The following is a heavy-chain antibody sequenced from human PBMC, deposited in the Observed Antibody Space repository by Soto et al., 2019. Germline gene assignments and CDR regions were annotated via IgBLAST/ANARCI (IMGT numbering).Heavy chain of an antibody. V-gene: IGHV1-69*12. Sequence: QVQLVQSGAEVKKPGSSVKVSCKASGGTFSSYAISWVRQAPGQGLEWMGGIIPIFGTANYAQKFQGRVTITADESTSTASMELSSRRSEDTAVYYCARPTRYYYDSSGQSAWFDPWGQGTLVTVST. CDR3: ARPTRYYYDSSGQSAWFDP. CDR1: GGTFSSYA. D-gene: IGHD3-22*01. CDR2: IIPIFGTA. J-gene: IGHJ5*02.